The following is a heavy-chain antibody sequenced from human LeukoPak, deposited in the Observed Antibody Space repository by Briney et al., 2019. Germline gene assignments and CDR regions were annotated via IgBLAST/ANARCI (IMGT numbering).Heavy chain of an antibody. Sequence: PSETLSLTCAVYGGSFSGYYWSWIRQPPGKGLEWIGEINHSGSTNYNPSLKSRVTMSVDTSKNQFSLKLSSVTAADTAVYYCARVDGGVVPAAISSPHFDYWGQGTLVTVSS. CDR2: INHSGST. CDR3: ARVDGGVVPAAISSPHFDY. J-gene: IGHJ4*02. CDR1: GGSFSGYY. D-gene: IGHD2-2*02. V-gene: IGHV4-34*01.